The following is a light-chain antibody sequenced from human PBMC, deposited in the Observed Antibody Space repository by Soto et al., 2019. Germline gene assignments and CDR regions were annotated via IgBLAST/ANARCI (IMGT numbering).Light chain of an antibody. CDR1: SSDVGSYNL. Sequence: QSALTQPASVSGSPGQSIAISCTGTSSDVGSYNLVSWYQQHPDTAPKLLIYEDSKRPSGISNRFSASKSGNTASLTISGLQAEDEADYYCCSYAGSSTLIFGGGTKLTVL. V-gene: IGLV2-23*01. CDR3: CSYAGSSTLI. CDR2: EDS. J-gene: IGLJ2*01.